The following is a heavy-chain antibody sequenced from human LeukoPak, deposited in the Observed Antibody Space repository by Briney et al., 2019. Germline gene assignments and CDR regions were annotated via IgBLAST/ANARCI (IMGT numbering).Heavy chain of an antibody. CDR2: ISWNSGSI. V-gene: IGHV3-9*01. CDR1: GFTFDDYA. J-gene: IGHJ6*03. CDR3: ARDELGIGGGSSQSGYYMDV. D-gene: IGHD2-15*01. Sequence: GGSLRLSCAASGFTFDDYAMHWVRQAPGKGLEWVSGISWNSGSIGYADSVKGRFTISRDNAQNSLYLQMNSLRAEDTAVFYCARDELGIGGGSSQSGYYMDVWGKGTAVIVSS.